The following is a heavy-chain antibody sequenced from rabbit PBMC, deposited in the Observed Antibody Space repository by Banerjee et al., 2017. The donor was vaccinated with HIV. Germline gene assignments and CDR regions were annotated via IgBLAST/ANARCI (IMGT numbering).Heavy chain of an antibody. CDR3: ATSASGGDDYGL. V-gene: IGHV1S45*01. Sequence: QEHLVESGGGLVTLGGSLKLSCKASGFDFSTTYYICWVRQAPGKGLEWIGCIHTGSGSTWYASWVNGRFTISKTSSTTVTLQMTSLTAADTATYLCATSASGGDDYGLWGQGTLVTVS. CDR2: IHTGSGST. D-gene: IGHD1-1*01. CDR1: GFDFSTTYY. J-gene: IGHJ3*01.